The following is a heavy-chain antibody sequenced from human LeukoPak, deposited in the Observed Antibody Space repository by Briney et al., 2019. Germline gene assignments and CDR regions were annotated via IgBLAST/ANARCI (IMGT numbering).Heavy chain of an antibody. V-gene: IGHV3-23*01. CDR3: ARGLGYSSGYYYEVYDY. D-gene: IGHD3-22*01. CDR2: ITDNGLAR. J-gene: IGHJ4*02. CDR1: GFTFRSYA. Sequence: GGSLRLSCTGSGFTFRSYAMGWVRQAPGKGLEWVAGITDNGLARNYADSVQGRFTIHRDDSRSTVDLQMNSLRVEDTAVYYCARGLGYSSGYYYEVYDYWGQGTLVTVSS.